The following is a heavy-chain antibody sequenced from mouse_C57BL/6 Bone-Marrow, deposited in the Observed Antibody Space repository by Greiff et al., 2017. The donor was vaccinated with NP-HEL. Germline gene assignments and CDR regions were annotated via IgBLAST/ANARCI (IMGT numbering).Heavy chain of an antibody. V-gene: IGHV1-61*01. J-gene: IGHJ1*03. Sequence: VQLQQPGAELVRPGSSVKLSCKASGYTFTSYWMDWVKQRPGQGLEWIGNIYPSDSETHYNQKFKDKATLTVDKSSSTAYMQLSSLTSEDSAVYYCARERPRYFDVWGTGTTVTVSS. CDR3: ARERPRYFDV. CDR2: IYPSDSET. CDR1: GYTFTSYW.